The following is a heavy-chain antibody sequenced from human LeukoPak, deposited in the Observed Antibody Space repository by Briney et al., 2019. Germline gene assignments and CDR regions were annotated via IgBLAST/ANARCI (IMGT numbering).Heavy chain of an antibody. Sequence: PSQTLSLTCTVSGGSISSGSYYWSWIRQPAGKGLEWIGRIYTSGSTNYKPSLKSRVTISLDTSKNQFSLKLSSVTAADTAVYYCARAYSPPQWSPFDYWGQGTLVTVSS. CDR1: GGSISSGSYY. CDR2: IYTSGST. CDR3: ARAYSPPQWSPFDY. D-gene: IGHD6-13*01. V-gene: IGHV4-61*02. J-gene: IGHJ4*02.